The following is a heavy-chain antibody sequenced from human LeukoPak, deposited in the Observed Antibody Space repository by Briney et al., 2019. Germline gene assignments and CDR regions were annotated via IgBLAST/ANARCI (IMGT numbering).Heavy chain of an antibody. CDR1: GFTFSSYA. J-gene: IGHJ4*02. V-gene: IGHV3-23*01. D-gene: IGHD3-3*01. Sequence: GGSLRLSCAGSGFTFSSYAMSWDRQAPGKGLEWVSAISGSGGSTYYADSVKGRFTISRDNSKNTLYLQMNSLRAEDTAVYYCAKATDFWSGYADYWGQGTLVTVSS. CDR2: ISGSGGST. CDR3: AKATDFWSGYADY.